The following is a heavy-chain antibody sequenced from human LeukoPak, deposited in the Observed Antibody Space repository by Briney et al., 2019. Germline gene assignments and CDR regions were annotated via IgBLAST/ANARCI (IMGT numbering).Heavy chain of an antibody. D-gene: IGHD3-3*01. CDR2: ISSSSSYI. J-gene: IGHJ3*02. Sequence: GGSLRLSCAASGFIFSSYTMNWVRQAPGKGLEWVSFISSSSSYIYHADSVKGRFTISRDNAKNSLYLQMNSLRAEDTAVYYCARALDYDFWSGARGSSAFDIWGQGTMVTVSS. CDR1: GFIFSSYT. V-gene: IGHV3-21*01. CDR3: ARALDYDFWSGARGSSAFDI.